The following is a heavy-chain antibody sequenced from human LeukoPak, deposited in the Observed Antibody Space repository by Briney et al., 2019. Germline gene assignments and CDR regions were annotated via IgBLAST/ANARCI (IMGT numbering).Heavy chain of an antibody. D-gene: IGHD1-26*01. J-gene: IGHJ6*02. Sequence: PSQTLSLTCTVSGGSISSGDYYWNWIRRPPGKGLEWIGYIYYNGNTNYSPSLKSRVTMSVDTSMNLFSLKVSSVTAADTAVYYCARGRSNYYGMDVWGQGTTVTVSS. CDR1: GGSISSGDYY. V-gene: IGHV4-61*08. CDR3: ARGRSNYYGMDV. CDR2: IYYNGNT.